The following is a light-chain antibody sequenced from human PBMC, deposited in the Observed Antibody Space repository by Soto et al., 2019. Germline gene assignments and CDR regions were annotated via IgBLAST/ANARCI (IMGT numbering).Light chain of an antibody. J-gene: IGKJ5*01. CDR2: DAS. CDR1: QSFSGS. CDR3: QQRSNWPIT. V-gene: IGKV3-11*01. Sequence: EIVLTQSPATLSLSPGEGATLSCRARQSFSGSLSWYQQKGGQAPRLLIYDASNRATGIPARFSASGSGTDFTLIISSLEPEDFAVYYCQQRSNWPITFGQGTRLEIK.